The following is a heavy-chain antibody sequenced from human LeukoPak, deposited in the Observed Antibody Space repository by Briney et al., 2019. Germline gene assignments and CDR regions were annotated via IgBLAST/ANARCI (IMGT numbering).Heavy chain of an antibody. J-gene: IGHJ4*02. D-gene: IGHD1-26*01. Sequence: SQTLSLTCAISGDSVSSNSAAWNWIRQSPSRGLEWLGRTYYRSKWYNDYAVSVKSRITINPDTSKNQFSLQLNSVTPEDTAVYYCARAASRFNLVGATTSAYDYWGQGTLVTVSS. CDR2: TYYRSKWYN. CDR1: GDSVSSNSAA. V-gene: IGHV6-1*01. CDR3: ARAASRFNLVGATTSAYDY.